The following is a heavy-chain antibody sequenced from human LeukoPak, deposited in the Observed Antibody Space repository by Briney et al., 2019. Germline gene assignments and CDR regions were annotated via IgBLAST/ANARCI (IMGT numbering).Heavy chain of an antibody. Sequence: SVKVSCKASGGIFRSHGVSWVRPAPGQGPQWMGGIVPVFKTTSYAQKFQGRLSLSIDDSTNTAYMDLTRLTSDDTAVYFCARARSTVVNDAFDIWGQGTMVTVSS. CDR3: ARARSTVVNDAFDI. CDR1: GGIFRSHG. D-gene: IGHD4-23*01. V-gene: IGHV1-69*05. CDR2: IVPVFKTT. J-gene: IGHJ3*02.